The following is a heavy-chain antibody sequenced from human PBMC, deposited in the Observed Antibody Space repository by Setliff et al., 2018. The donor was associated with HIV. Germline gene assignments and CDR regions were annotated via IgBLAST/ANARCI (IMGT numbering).Heavy chain of an antibody. V-gene: IGHV3-23*01. CDR1: GFTFSDHY. CDR2: ISGSAGTT. D-gene: IGHD3-9*01. J-gene: IGHJ6*02. CDR3: AREPHELRYFDWLLYPAYYYYGMDV. Sequence: PGGSLRLSCAASGFTFSDHYMDWVRQAPGKGLEWVSGISGSAGTTYYADSVKGRFTISRDNSKNTLYLQMNSLRAEDTAVYYCAREPHELRYFDWLLYPAYYYYGMDVWGQGTTVTVSS.